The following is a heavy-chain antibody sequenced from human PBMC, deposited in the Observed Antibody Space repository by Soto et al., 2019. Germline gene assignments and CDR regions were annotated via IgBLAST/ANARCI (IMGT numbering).Heavy chain of an antibody. D-gene: IGHD1-26*01. CDR3: ARDRSGSYDY. J-gene: IGHJ4*02. V-gene: IGHV1-8*01. CDR2: MNPNSGNT. Sequence: QVQLVQSGAEVKKPGASVKVSCKASGYTFTSYDINWVRQATGQGLEWMGWMNPNSGNTGYAQKFQGRVTMTRNTPISTASMELGRLSSEGRAVYYCARDRSGSYDYWGQGTLVTVSS. CDR1: GYTFTSYD.